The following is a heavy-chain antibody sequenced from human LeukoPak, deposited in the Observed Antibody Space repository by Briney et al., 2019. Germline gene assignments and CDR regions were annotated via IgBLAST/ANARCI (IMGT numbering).Heavy chain of an antibody. CDR2: IYFSGGT. V-gene: IGHV4-59*01. J-gene: IGHJ4*02. D-gene: IGHD3-10*01. CDR3: ARDKRKLTYYYGSGSYSYFDF. CDR1: GGSISNYY. Sequence: SETLSLTCTVSGGSISNYYWSWIWHPPRKGLGLIWYIYFSGGTNYIPSLKSRLTISVHTSKNQFSLKLRSVAAADTAVYYCARDKRKLTYYYGSGSYSYFDFGGEGTLVTVP.